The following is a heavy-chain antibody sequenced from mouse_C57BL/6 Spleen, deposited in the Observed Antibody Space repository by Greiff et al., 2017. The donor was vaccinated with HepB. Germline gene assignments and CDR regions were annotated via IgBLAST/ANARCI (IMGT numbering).Heavy chain of an antibody. D-gene: IGHD4-1*01. V-gene: IGHV7-3*01. CDR1: GFTFTDYY. Sequence: EVKLVESGGGLVQPGGSLSLSCAASGFTFTDYYMSWVRQPPGKALEWLGFIRNKANGYTTEYSASVKGRFTISRDNSQSILYLQMNALRAEDSATYYCASLWDQGYAMDYWGQGTSVTVSS. J-gene: IGHJ4*01. CDR3: ASLWDQGYAMDY. CDR2: IRNKANGYTT.